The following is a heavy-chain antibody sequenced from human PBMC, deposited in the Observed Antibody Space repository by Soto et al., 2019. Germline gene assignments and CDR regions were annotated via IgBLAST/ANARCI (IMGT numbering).Heavy chain of an antibody. J-gene: IGHJ4*02. D-gene: IGHD3-10*01. Sequence: QVQLVESGGGVVQPGRSLRLSCAASGFTFSSYDMHWVRQTPGKGLEWVAVIRYDGSNKYYGDSVKGRFIISRDNSKNTVYLQMNSLRAGGTAVYYCATDRGDYNRSPDYWGQGTLVTVSS. CDR3: ATDRGDYNRSPDY. CDR1: GFTFSSYD. CDR2: IRYDGSNK. V-gene: IGHV3-33*01.